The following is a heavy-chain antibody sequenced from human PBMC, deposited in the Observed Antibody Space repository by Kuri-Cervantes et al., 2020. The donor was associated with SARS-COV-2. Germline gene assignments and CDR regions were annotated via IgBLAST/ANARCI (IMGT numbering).Heavy chain of an antibody. J-gene: IGHJ4*02. V-gene: IGHV3-7*01. D-gene: IGHD3-16*01. CDR2: IKQDGSEK. CDR1: GITFSTYW. Sequence: GGSLRLSCAASGITFSTYWMSWVCQAPGKGLEWVANIKQDGSEKFYVDSVKGRFTISRDNAKNSLYLQMKSLRAEDTAVYYCTTVLLGAHDHWGQGILVTVSS. CDR3: TTVLLGAHDH.